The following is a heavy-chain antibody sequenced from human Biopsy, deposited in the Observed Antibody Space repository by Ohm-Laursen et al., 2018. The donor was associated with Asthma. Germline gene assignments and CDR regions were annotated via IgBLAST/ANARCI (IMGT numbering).Heavy chain of an antibody. CDR2: VHSTGST. CDR3: ARATSTWSQSGPHYFDH. Sequence: SETLSLTCTVSHGSINDYYWNWIRQFPGKGLEWIGYVHSTGSTRFNPSLKSRLTISVDTSVDQVSLKLTSVTAADTAVYYCARATSTWSQSGPHYFDHWGQGTLVTVSS. D-gene: IGHD6-13*01. CDR1: HGSINDYY. V-gene: IGHV4-59*01. J-gene: IGHJ4*02.